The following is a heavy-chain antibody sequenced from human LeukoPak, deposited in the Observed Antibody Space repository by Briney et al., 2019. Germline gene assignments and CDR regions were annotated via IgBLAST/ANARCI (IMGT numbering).Heavy chain of an antibody. V-gene: IGHV1-8*01. CDR2: MNPNSGNT. Sequence: ASVKVSCKASGYTFTSFDINWVRQATGQGPEWMGWMNPNSGNTGYAQKFQGRVTMTRNTSITTAYMELRSLRSDDTAVYYCARDDYGDQYYYYMDVWGTGTTVTVSS. J-gene: IGHJ6*03. CDR3: ARDDYGDQYYYYMDV. D-gene: IGHD4-17*01. CDR1: GYTFTSFD.